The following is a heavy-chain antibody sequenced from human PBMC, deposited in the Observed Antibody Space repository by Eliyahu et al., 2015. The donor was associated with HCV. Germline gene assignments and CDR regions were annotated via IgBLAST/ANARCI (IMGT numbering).Heavy chain of an antibody. CDR1: GGSISSGGYY. CDR2: IYYSGNS. J-gene: IGHJ4*02. D-gene: IGHD1-1*01. Sequence: QVQLQESGPGLVKPSQTLSLXCTVSGGSISSGGYYWSWIRPHPGKGLEWIGYIYYSGNSYYNPSLKSRVTISVDTSKNQFSLRLSSVTAADTAVYYCARDKNADYSDYWGQGTLVTVSS. V-gene: IGHV4-31*03. CDR3: ARDKNADYSDY.